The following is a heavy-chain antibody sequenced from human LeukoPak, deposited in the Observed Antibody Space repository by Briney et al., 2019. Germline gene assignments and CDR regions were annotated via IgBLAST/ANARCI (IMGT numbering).Heavy chain of an antibody. D-gene: IGHD3-22*01. CDR1: GYTFTSYD. V-gene: IGHV1-8*01. J-gene: IGHJ5*02. CDR3: ARRRMIVPGSWSDP. Sequence: ASVKVSCKASGYTFTSYDINWVRQATGQGLEWMGWMNPNSGNTGYAQKFQGRVTMTRNTSISTAYMELSSLRSEDTAVYYCARRRMIVPGSWSDPWGQGTLVTVSS. CDR2: MNPNSGNT.